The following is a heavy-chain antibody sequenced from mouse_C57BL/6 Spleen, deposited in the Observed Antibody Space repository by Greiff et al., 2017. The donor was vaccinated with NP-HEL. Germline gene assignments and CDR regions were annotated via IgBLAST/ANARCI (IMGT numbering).Heavy chain of an antibody. Sequence: QVQLKQPGAELVKPGASVKLSCKASGYTFTSYWMQWVKQRPGQGLEWIGEIDPSDSYTNYNQKFKGKATLTVDTSSSTAYMQLSSLTSEDSAVYYCARRIGYYFDYWGQGTTLTVSS. V-gene: IGHV1-50*01. CDR2: IDPSDSYT. CDR1: GYTFTSYW. J-gene: IGHJ2*01. CDR3: ARRIGYYFDY.